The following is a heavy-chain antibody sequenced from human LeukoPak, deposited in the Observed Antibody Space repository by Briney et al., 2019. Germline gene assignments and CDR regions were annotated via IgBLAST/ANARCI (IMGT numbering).Heavy chain of an antibody. Sequence: GGSLRLSCAASGSTFSSYGMHWVRQAPGKGLEWVAVISYDGSNKYYADSVKGRFTISRDNSKNTLYLQMNSLRAEDTAVYYCAKMNYYGSGSYSLGHYFDYWGQGTLVTVSS. CDR1: GSTFSSYG. J-gene: IGHJ4*02. CDR2: ISYDGSNK. CDR3: AKMNYYGSGSYSLGHYFDY. D-gene: IGHD3-10*01. V-gene: IGHV3-30*18.